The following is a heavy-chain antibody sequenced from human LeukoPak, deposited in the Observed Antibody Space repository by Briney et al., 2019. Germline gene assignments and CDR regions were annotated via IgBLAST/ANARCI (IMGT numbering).Heavy chain of an antibody. CDR1: GGSFSGYY. CDR2: INHSGST. V-gene: IGHV4-34*01. J-gene: IGHJ4*02. Sequence: SETLSLTCAVYGGSFSGYYWSWIRQPPGKGLEWIGEINHSGSTNYNPFLKSRVTISVDTSKNQFSLKLSSVTAADTAVYYCARDAMYCSGGSCYYYWGQGTLVTVSS. D-gene: IGHD2-15*01. CDR3: ARDAMYCSGGSCYYY.